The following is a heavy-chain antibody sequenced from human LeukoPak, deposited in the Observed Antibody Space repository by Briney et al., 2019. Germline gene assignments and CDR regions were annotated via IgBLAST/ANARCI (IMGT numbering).Heavy chain of an antibody. Sequence: GRSLRLSCAASGFIFDSYGMHWVRQTPGKGLEWVAVISHDGRTKNYADSVKGRFTISRDNSKNILYLQMNSLRVEDTAVFYCAKDSAHHRHRVGGIGEAFDYWGRGTLVTVSS. CDR3: AKDSAHHRHRVGGIGEAFDY. J-gene: IGHJ4*02. CDR2: ISHDGRTK. V-gene: IGHV3-30*18. CDR1: GFIFDSYG. D-gene: IGHD1-26*01.